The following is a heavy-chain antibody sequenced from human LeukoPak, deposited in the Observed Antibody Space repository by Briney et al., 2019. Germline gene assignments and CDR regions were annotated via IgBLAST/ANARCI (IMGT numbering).Heavy chain of an antibody. J-gene: IGHJ3*02. Sequence: PSGTLSLTCAVSGDSISSDIWWNWVRQPPGKGLEWIGEIHHSGGINYNPSLKSRVTISLDKSKNQFSLKLSSVTAADTAVYYCARGLVGLTPHAGVFQIWGQGTKVTVSS. CDR2: IHHSGGI. CDR3: ARGLVGLTPHAGVFQI. D-gene: IGHD1-26*01. CDR1: GDSISSDIW. V-gene: IGHV4-4*02.